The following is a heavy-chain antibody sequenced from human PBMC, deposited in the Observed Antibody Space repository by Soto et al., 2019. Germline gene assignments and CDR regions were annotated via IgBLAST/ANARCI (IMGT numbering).Heavy chain of an antibody. V-gene: IGHV4-34*01. CDR3: ARNSYGYYFDY. CDR1: GGSFSGYY. D-gene: IGHD5-18*01. J-gene: IGHJ4*02. CDR2: INHSGST. Sequence: QVQLQQWGAGLLKPSETLSLTCAVYGGSFSGYYWSWIRQPPGKGLEWIGEINHSGSTNYNPSLKSRVTISVDTSKNQFSLKLSSVTAADTAVYYCARNSYGYYFDYWGQGTLVTVSS.